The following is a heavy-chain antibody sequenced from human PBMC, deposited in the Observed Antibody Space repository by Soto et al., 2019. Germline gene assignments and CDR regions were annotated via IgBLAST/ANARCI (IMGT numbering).Heavy chain of an antibody. D-gene: IGHD6-13*01. Sequence: PGGSLRLSCAASGFTFDDYAMHWVRQAPGKGLEWVSGISWNSGSIGYADSVKGRFTISRDNAKNSLYLQMNSLRAEDTALYYCAKEWAAAGPFDYWGQGTLVTVSS. J-gene: IGHJ4*02. V-gene: IGHV3-9*01. CDR2: ISWNSGSI. CDR3: AKEWAAAGPFDY. CDR1: GFTFDDYA.